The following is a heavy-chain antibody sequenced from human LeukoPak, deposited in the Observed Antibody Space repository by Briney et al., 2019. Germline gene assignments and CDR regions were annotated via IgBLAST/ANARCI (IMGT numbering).Heavy chain of an antibody. J-gene: IGHJ4*02. CDR3: ASRGRDGYNFDY. CDR2: IYYSGST. D-gene: IGHD5-24*01. Sequence: SETLSLTCTVSGGSISSYYWSWIRQPPGKGLEWIGYIYYSGSTNYNPSLKSRVTISVDTSKNQFSLKLSSVTAADTAVYYCASRGRDGYNFDYWGQGTLVTVSS. V-gene: IGHV4-59*08. CDR1: GGSISSYY.